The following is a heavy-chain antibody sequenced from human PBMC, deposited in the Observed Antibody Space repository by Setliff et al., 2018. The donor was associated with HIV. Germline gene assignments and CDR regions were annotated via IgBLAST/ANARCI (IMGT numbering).Heavy chain of an antibody. J-gene: IGHJ4*02. Sequence: GASVKVSCKASGYTFTSHFMHWVRQAPGQGLEWMGVMYPTGGRTTYAQKFQGRVTMTTDTSTRTAYMELGNLRSDDTAVYYCARRGYSYDTSGYYYYFDYWGQGTLVTVSS. CDR3: ARRGYSYDTSGYYYYFDY. CDR2: MYPTGGRT. CDR1: GYTFTSHF. D-gene: IGHD3-22*01. V-gene: IGHV1-46*01.